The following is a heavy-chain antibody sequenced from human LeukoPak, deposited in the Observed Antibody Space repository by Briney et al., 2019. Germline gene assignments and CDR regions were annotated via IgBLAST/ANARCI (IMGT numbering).Heavy chain of an antibody. V-gene: IGHV3-23*01. Sequence: GGSLRLSCAASGFTFSSYAMSWVRQAPGKGLEWVSAISGSGGSTYYADSVKGRFTISRDNSKNPLYLQMNSLRAEDTAVYYCAKESSPDCSGGSCYPKPFDYWGQGTLVTVSS. CDR2: ISGSGGST. D-gene: IGHD2-15*01. J-gene: IGHJ4*02. CDR1: GFTFSSYA. CDR3: AKESSPDCSGGSCYPKPFDY.